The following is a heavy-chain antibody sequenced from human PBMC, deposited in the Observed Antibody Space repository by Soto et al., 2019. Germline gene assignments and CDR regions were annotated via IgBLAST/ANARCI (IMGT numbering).Heavy chain of an antibody. CDR2: IYYSGST. J-gene: IGHJ5*02. Sequence: SETVSLTCTFSCGSIISYYWSWIRQPPGKGLEWIGYIYYSGSTNYNPSLKSRVTISVDTSKNQFSLKLSSVTAADTAVYYCARVAGGWFDPWGQGTLVTVSS. CDR3: ARVAGGWFDP. D-gene: IGHD2-15*01. CDR1: CGSIISYY. V-gene: IGHV4-59*01.